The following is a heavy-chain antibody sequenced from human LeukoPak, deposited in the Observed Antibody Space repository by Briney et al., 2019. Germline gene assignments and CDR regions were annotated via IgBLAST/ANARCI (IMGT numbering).Heavy chain of an antibody. CDR1: GYTFTSYG. Sequence: GASVKVSCKASGYTFTSYGISWVRQAPGQGLEWMGWISAYNGNTNYAQKLQGRVTMTTDTSTSTAYMELRSLRSDDTAVYYCARAGCSSTSCYDIWYYYYYMDVWGKGTTVTVSS. V-gene: IGHV1-18*01. CDR3: ARAGCSSTSCYDIWYYYYYMDV. CDR2: ISAYNGNT. J-gene: IGHJ6*03. D-gene: IGHD2-2*01.